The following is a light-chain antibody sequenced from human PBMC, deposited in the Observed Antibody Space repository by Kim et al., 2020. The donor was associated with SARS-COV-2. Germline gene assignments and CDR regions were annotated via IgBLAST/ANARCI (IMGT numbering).Light chain of an antibody. CDR2: KVS. Sequence: DVVMTQSPLSLPVTLGQPASISCRSSQSLVHSDGNTYLNWFQQRPGQSPRRLIYKVSNRDSGVPDRFSGSGSGTVFTLKISRVEAEDVGVYYCMQGIHPITFGQGTRLEIK. V-gene: IGKV2-30*02. J-gene: IGKJ5*01. CDR1: QSLVHSDGNTY. CDR3: MQGIHPIT.